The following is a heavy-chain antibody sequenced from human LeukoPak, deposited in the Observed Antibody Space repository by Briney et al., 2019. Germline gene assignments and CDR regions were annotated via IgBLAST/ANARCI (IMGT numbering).Heavy chain of an antibody. V-gene: IGHV3-33*06. Sequence: GGSLRLSCAASGFTFSDSGMHWVRQAPGKGLEWVAIIWYDGSEKYYADSVKGRFTISRDNSRNTVFLQMDSVRADDTAIYYYAKDWSTTGTTGWTFDSWGGGTLVSVSS. J-gene: IGHJ4*02. D-gene: IGHD1-1*01. CDR2: IWYDGSEK. CDR1: GFTFSDSG. CDR3: AKDWSTTGTTGWTFDS.